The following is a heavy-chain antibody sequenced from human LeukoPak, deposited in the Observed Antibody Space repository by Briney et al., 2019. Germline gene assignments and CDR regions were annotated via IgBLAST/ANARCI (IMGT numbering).Heavy chain of an antibody. CDR3: ARDHSNDFWSGSGPLYYMDV. CDR1: GYTFTSYD. V-gene: IGHV1-2*02. J-gene: IGHJ6*03. D-gene: IGHD3-3*01. CDR2: INPNSGGT. Sequence: WASVKISCKASGYTFTSYDINWVRQATGQGLEWMGWINPNSGGTNYAQKFQGRVTMTRDTSISTAYMELSSLRSDDTAVYYCARDHSNDFWSGSGPLYYMDVWGKGTTVTVSS.